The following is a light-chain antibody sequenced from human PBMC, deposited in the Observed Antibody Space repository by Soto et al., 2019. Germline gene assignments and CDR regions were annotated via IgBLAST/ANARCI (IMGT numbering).Light chain of an antibody. CDR3: QAYDSTMSARYV. Sequence: QSVLTQPPSVSGAPGQRVTISCTGSSSNIGAGYDVHWHQQRPGTAPKLLIFGNINRPSGVPDRFSGYKSGTSASLAITGLQAADEGDYYCQAYDSTMSARYVFGTGTTVTVL. CDR1: SSNIGAGYD. CDR2: GNI. V-gene: IGLV1-40*01. J-gene: IGLJ1*01.